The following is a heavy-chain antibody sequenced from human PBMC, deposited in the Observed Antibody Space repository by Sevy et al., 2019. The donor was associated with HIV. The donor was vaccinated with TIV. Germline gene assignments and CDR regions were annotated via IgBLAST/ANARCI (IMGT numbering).Heavy chain of an antibody. Sequence: GGSLRLSCAASGFTFSDHYMSWIRQAPGKGLEWVSYISSSGSTIYYADSVKGRFTISRDNAKNSLYLQMNSLRAEDTAVYFCAGSRFRGWAYYFDYWGLGTLVTVSS. CDR1: GFTFSDHY. V-gene: IGHV3-11*01. CDR2: ISSSGSTI. J-gene: IGHJ4*02. D-gene: IGHD6-19*01. CDR3: AGSRFRGWAYYFDY.